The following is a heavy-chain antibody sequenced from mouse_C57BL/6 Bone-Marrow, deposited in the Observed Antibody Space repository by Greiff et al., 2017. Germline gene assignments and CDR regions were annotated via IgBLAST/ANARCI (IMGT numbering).Heavy chain of an antibody. V-gene: IGHV1-15*01. J-gene: IGHJ2*01. D-gene: IGHD1-1*01. CDR2: IDPETGGT. CDR3: TRSIYYYGSSYSY. Sequence: VKLMESGAELVRPGASVTLSCKASGYTFTDYEMHWVKQTPVHGLEWIGAIDPETGGTAYNQKFKGKAILTADKSSSTAYMELLSLTYEDSAVYYCTRSIYYYGSSYSYWGQGTTLTVSS. CDR1: GYTFTDYE.